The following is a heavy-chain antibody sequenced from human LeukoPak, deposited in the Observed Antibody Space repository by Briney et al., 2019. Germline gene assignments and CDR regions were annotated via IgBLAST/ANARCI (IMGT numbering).Heavy chain of an antibody. Sequence: SVTLSLTCTVSGGSISSSYYYWGWIRQPPGKGLEWIGRIYYSGSTYYNPSLKSRLTISVDTSENQFSLRLSSVTAEDTAVYYCARNIPYYGSGSHFDYWGQGTLVTVSS. CDR3: ARNIPYYGSGSHFDY. J-gene: IGHJ4*02. CDR1: GGSISSSYYY. D-gene: IGHD3-10*01. CDR2: IYYSGST. V-gene: IGHV4-39*01.